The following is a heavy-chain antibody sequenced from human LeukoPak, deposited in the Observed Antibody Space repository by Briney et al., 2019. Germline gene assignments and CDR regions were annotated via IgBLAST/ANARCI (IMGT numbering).Heavy chain of an antibody. CDR3: ARERGMADFDYYYYYMDV. J-gene: IGHJ6*03. Sequence: SETLSLTCTVSGGSISSSSYYWGWIRQPPGKGLEWIGSIYYSGSTYYNPSLKSRVTISVDTSKNQFSLKLSSVTAANTAVYYCARERGMADFDYYYYYMDVWGKGTTVTVSS. CDR2: IYYSGST. D-gene: IGHD3-3*01. V-gene: IGHV4-39*07. CDR1: GGSISSSSYY.